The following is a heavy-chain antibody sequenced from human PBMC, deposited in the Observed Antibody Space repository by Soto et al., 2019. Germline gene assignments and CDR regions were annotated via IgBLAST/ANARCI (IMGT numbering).Heavy chain of an antibody. CDR3: AREATWPTPTSGMDV. D-gene: IGHD1-26*01. V-gene: IGHV1-46*01. Sequence: ASVKVSCKASGYTFTSYYMHWVRQAPGQGLEWMGIINPSGGSTSYAQKFQGRVTMTRDTSTSTVYMELSSLRSEDTAVYYCAREATWPTPTSGMDVWGQGTTVTVSS. CDR2: INPSGGST. CDR1: GYTFTSYY. J-gene: IGHJ6*02.